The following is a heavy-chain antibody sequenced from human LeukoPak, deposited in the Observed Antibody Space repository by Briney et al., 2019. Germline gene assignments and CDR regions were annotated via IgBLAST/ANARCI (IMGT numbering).Heavy chain of an antibody. CDR3: AKAGGFYSGYDSSADPYYYYMDV. Sequence: PGGSLRLSCAASGFTFSSYAMSWVRQAPGKGLEWVSAISGSGGSTYYADSVKGRFTISRDNSKNTLYLQMNSLRAEDTAVYYCAKAGGFYSGYDSSADPYYYYMDVWGKGTTVTVSS. V-gene: IGHV3-23*01. D-gene: IGHD5-12*01. J-gene: IGHJ6*03. CDR1: GFTFSSYA. CDR2: ISGSGGST.